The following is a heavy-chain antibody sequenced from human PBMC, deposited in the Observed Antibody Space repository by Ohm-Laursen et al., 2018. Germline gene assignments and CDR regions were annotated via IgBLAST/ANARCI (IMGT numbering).Heavy chain of an antibody. V-gene: IGHV1-2*02. D-gene: IGHD3-9*01. CDR2: INPNSGGT. J-gene: IGHJ4*02. CDR3: ARVVSTLRYFDWLPEEYFDY. Sequence: SVKVSCKVSGYTFTGYYMHWVRQAPGQGLEWMGWINPNSGGTNYAQKFRGRVTMTRDTSIATAYMELSRLSSDDTAVYFCARVVSTLRYFDWLPEEYFDYWGQGTPVTVSS. CDR1: GYTFTGYY.